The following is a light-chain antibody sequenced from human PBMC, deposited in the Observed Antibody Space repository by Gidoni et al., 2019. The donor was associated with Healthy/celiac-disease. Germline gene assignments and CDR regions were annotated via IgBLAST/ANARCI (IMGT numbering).Light chain of an antibody. CDR3: QQRSNWPLT. CDR1: QSVSSY. Sequence: EIVLTQSPATLSLSPGERATLSCRASQSVSSYLAWYQQKPGQAPRLLIYEASNRATGIPARFGGSGCGADFTLTISSLEPEVFAVYYWQQRSNWPLTFGGGTKVEIK. CDR2: EAS. J-gene: IGKJ4*01. V-gene: IGKV3-11*01.